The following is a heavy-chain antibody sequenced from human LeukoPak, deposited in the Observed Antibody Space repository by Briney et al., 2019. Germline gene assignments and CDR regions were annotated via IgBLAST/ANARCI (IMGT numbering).Heavy chain of an antibody. D-gene: IGHD5-18*01. Sequence: PGGSLRLSCAASGFTFSSYSMNWVRQAPGKGLEWVSSISSSSSYIYYADSVKGRFTISRDNAKNSLYLQMNSLRAEDMALYYCAKGSYGRGDYFDYWGQGTLVTVSS. CDR3: AKGSYGRGDYFDY. V-gene: IGHV3-21*04. CDR1: GFTFSSYS. J-gene: IGHJ4*02. CDR2: ISSSSSYI.